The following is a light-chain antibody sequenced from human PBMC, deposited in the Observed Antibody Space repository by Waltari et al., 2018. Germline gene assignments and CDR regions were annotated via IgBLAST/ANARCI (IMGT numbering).Light chain of an antibody. V-gene: IGLV1-44*01. J-gene: IGLJ3*02. CDR1: TSTIGRHS. CDR2: NNN. CDR3: AAWDDSLNGWV. Sequence: QSVLTRPPPASGTPGQRVTVSCSGSTSTIGRHSVTWYQQLPGTAPKLLIYNNNERPSGVPDRFSGSKSGTSASLAISGLQSEDEADYYCAAWDDSLNGWVFGGGTKVTVL.